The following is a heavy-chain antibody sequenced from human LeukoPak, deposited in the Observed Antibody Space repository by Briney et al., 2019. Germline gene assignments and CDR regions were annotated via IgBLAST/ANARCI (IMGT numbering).Heavy chain of an antibody. CDR2: IIPIFGTA. Sequence: SVKVSCKASGGTFSSYAISWVRQAPGQGLEWMGGIIPIFGTANYAQKFQGRVTITADESTSTAYMELSSLRSEDTAVYYCARDIAVAGTSGYSDYWGQGTLVTVSS. D-gene: IGHD6-19*01. CDR3: ARDIAVAGTSGYSDY. J-gene: IGHJ4*02. CDR1: GGTFSSYA. V-gene: IGHV1-69*13.